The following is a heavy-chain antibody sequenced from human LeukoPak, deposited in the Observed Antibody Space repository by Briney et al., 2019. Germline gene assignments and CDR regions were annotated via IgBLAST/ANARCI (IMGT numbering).Heavy chain of an antibody. CDR2: ISSSSSTI. Sequence: GSLRLSCAASGFTFSSYSMNWVRQAPGGGLEWVSYISSSSSTIYYAASVKGRFTISRDNAKNSLYPQMNSLRAEDTAVYYCARAGYYYDSSGYKGVYYYYMDVWGKGTTVTVSS. CDR1: GFTFSSYS. V-gene: IGHV3-48*01. CDR3: ARAGYYYDSSGYKGVYYYYMDV. J-gene: IGHJ6*03. D-gene: IGHD3-22*01.